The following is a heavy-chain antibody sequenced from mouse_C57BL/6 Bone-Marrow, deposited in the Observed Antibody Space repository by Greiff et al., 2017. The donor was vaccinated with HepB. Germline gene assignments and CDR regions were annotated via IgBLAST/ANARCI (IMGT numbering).Heavy chain of an antibody. CDR2: IYPRSGNT. CDR3: ARLTTVKRYFDV. J-gene: IGHJ1*03. CDR1: GYTFTSYG. V-gene: IGHV1-81*01. D-gene: IGHD1-1*01. Sequence: VQLQESGAELARPGASVKLSCKASGYTFTSYGISWVKQRTGQGLEWIGEIYPRSGNTYYNEKFKGKATLTADKSSSTAYMELRSLTSEDSAVYFCARLTTVKRYFDVWGTGTTVTVSS.